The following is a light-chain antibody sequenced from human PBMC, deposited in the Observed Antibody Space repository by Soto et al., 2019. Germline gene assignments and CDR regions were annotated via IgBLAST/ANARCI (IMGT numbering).Light chain of an antibody. CDR1: QDITNH. CDR2: DAS. Sequence: DIQVTQSPSSLSASVGDRVTITCQASQDITNHLNWYQQKPGKAPRLLIYDASNMEKGVPSRFTGSGSGTDFILTISSLQPEDIATYYCQQYENFPITFGQGTRLETK. J-gene: IGKJ5*01. CDR3: QQYENFPIT. V-gene: IGKV1-33*01.